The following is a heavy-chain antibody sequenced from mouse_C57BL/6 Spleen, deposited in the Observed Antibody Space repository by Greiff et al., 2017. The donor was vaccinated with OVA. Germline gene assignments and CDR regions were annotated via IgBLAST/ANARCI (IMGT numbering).Heavy chain of an antibody. J-gene: IGHJ3*01. Sequence: VQLQQSVAELVRPGASVKLSCTASGFHIKNTYMHWVKQRPEQGLEWIGRIDPANGNTKYAPKFQGKATITADTSSNTAYLQLSSLTSEDTAIYYCAREPHHDYPFAYWGQGTLVTVSA. CDR3: AREPHHDYPFAY. CDR1: GFHIKNTY. D-gene: IGHD2-4*01. V-gene: IGHV14-3*01. CDR2: IDPANGNT.